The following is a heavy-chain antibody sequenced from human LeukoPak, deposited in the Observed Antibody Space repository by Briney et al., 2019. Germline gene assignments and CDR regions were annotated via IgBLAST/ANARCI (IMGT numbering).Heavy chain of an antibody. D-gene: IGHD6-6*01. V-gene: IGHV3-30*02. CDR3: AKVGGTPSSSSYFDY. Sequence: GGSLRLSCAASGFLVNDYGMHWVRQAPGKGPEWVAAMRFDGNTKYYVDSVKGRFTISRDNPKNTLYLQMNSLRAEDTAVYYCAKVGGTPSSSSYFDYWGQGTLVTVSS. CDR1: GFLVNDYG. CDR2: MRFDGNTK. J-gene: IGHJ4*02.